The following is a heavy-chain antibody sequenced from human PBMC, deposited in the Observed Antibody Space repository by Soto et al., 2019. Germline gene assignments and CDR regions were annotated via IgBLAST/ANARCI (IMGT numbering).Heavy chain of an antibody. CDR2: IYYSGST. CDR3: ARLADLELSRWAVAGQSYYYYYYMDV. CDR1: GGSISSSSYY. J-gene: IGHJ6*03. D-gene: IGHD6-19*01. Sequence: SETLSLTCTVSGGSISSSSYYWGWIRQPPGKGLEWIGSIYYSGSTYYNPSLKSRVTISVDTSKNQFSLKLSSVTAADTAVYYCARLADLELSRWAVAGQSYYYYYYMDVWGKGTTVTVSS. V-gene: IGHV4-39*01.